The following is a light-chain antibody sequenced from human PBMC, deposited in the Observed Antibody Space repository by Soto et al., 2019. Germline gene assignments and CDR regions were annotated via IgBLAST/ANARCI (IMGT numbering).Light chain of an antibody. J-gene: IGKJ1*01. CDR2: GTS. V-gene: IGKV3-20*01. CDR3: HQYGGSPTLT. CDR1: QSVSNSY. Sequence: ESVLTQSPGTLSLSPGERATLYCRASQSVSNSYLAWYQQKPGQAPRLLIYGTSSRATGIPDRFSGGGSGTDLSLTISRLESDDFAVYYCHQYGGSPTLTFGQGTKVEIK.